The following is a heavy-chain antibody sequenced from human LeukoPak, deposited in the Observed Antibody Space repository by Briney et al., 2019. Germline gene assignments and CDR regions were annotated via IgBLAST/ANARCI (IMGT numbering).Heavy chain of an antibody. CDR1: GYTFTGYY. Sequence: ASVQVSCEASGYTFTGYYMHWVRQAPGQGLEWMGRINPNSGGTNYAQKFQGRVTMTRDTSISTAYMELSRLRSDDTAVYYCARDYSGSSNFDYWGQGTLVTVSS. D-gene: IGHD1-26*01. J-gene: IGHJ4*02. CDR2: INPNSGGT. V-gene: IGHV1-2*06. CDR3: ARDYSGSSNFDY.